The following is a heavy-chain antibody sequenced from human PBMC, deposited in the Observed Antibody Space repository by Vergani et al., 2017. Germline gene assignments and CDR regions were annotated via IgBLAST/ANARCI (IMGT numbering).Heavy chain of an antibody. J-gene: IGHJ4*02. CDR3: AKDLKGYYFDY. V-gene: IGHV3-9*01. CDR1: GFTFDDYA. CDR2: ISWNSGSI. Sequence: EVQLVESGGGLVQPGRSLRLSCAASGFTFDDYAMHWVRQAPGKGLEWVSGISWNSGSIGYADSVKGRFTISRDNSKNTLYLQMNSLRAEDTAVYYCAKDLKGYYFDYWGQGTLVTVSS.